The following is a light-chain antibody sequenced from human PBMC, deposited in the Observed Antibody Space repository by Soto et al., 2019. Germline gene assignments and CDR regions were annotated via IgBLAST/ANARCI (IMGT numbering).Light chain of an antibody. J-gene: IGKJ3*01. CDR3: QQYGDSTAT. Sequence: EIVMTQSPATLSVSPGERATLSCRASQSVSSNLAWYQQKPGQAPRLLIYGASTRATGIPARFSGSGSGTDFTLTFSRLEPEDFAVYYCQQYGDSTATFGPGTKVD. V-gene: IGKV3-15*01. CDR1: QSVSSN. CDR2: GAS.